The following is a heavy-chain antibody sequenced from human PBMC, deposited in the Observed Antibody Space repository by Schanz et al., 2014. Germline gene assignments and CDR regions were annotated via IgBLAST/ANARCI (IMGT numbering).Heavy chain of an antibody. Sequence: QVHLVESGGGVVQPGRSLRLSCAASGFTVSSNYMSWVRQAPGKGLEWVSYISNSGTTIYYADSVKGRFTISRDNAKNSLYLQMNSLRAEDTAVYYCAKYGGGYSYGFVEYWGQGILVTVSS. CDR2: ISNSGTTI. CDR1: GFTVSSNY. CDR3: AKYGGGYSYGFVEY. J-gene: IGHJ4*02. V-gene: IGHV3-11*01. D-gene: IGHD5-18*01.